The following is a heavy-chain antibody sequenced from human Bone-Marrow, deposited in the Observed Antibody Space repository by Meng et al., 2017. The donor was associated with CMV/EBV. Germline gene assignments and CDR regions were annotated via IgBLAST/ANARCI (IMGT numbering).Heavy chain of an antibody. V-gene: IGHV3-30*02. Sequence: GESLKISCAASGFTFSSYAMHWVRQAPGKGLEWVANIRFDGTNKYHADSVKGRFTISRDNSKNTLYLQMNSLRAEDTAVYYCVGAYFERYCFNGECYNFHYYYGMDVWGQGTTVTVSS. CDR3: VGAYFERYCFNGECYNFHYYYGMDV. J-gene: IGHJ6*02. CDR2: IRFDGTNK. D-gene: IGHD2-8*01. CDR1: GFTFSSYA.